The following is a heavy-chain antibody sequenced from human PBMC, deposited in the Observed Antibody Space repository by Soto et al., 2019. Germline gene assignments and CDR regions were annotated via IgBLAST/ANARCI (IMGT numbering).Heavy chain of an antibody. CDR2: INPSGGST. CDR3: ARFNGRGRQGTANKGFDY. J-gene: IGHJ4*02. V-gene: IGHV1-46*03. D-gene: IGHD3-10*01. Sequence: QVQLVQSGAEVKKPGASVKVSCKASGYTFTSYYMHWVRQAPGQGLEWMGIINPSGGSTSYAQKFKGRVTMTRDTSTSTVYMELSSLRSEDTAVYYCARFNGRGRQGTANKGFDYWGQGTLVTVSS. CDR1: GYTFTSYY.